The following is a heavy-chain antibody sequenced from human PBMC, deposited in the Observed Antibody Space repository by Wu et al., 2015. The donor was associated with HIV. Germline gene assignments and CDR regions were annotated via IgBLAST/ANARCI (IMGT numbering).Heavy chain of an antibody. J-gene: IGHJ5*02. Sequence: QVQLVQSGAEVKKPGASVKVSCKASGYTFTGYYMHWVRQAPGQGLEWMGWINPNSGGTNYAQKFQGRVTMTRDTSISTAYMELSRLRSDDTAVYYCARDRRHSSSWYSGWFDPWGQGTLVTVSS. V-gene: IGHV1-2*02. D-gene: IGHD6-13*01. CDR1: GYTFTGYY. CDR2: INPNSGGT. CDR3: ARDRRHSSSWYSGWFDP.